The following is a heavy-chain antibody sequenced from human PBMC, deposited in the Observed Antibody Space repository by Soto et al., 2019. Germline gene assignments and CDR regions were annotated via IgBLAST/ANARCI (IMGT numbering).Heavy chain of an antibody. CDR1: GGTFSSYA. CDR2: IIPISETT. Sequence: QVQLVQSGAEVKKPRSSVKVSCKASGGTFSSYAISWVRQAPGQGLEWMGGIIPISETTNYAQKFQGRVTITAAESKSTAYMELSSLRSEDTAVYYCARSQGSSTSLEIYYYYYYGMDVWGQGTTVTVSS. D-gene: IGHD2-2*01. CDR3: ARSQGSSTSLEIYYYYYYGMDV. J-gene: IGHJ6*02. V-gene: IGHV1-69*01.